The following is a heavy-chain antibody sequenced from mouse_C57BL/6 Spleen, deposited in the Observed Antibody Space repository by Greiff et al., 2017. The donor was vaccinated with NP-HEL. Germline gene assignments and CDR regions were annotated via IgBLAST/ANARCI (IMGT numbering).Heavy chain of an antibody. Sequence: EVQRVESGGGLVKPGGSLKLSCAASGFTFSDYGMHWVRQAPEKGLEWVAYISSGSSTIYYADTVKGRFTISRDNAKNTLFLQMTSLGSEDTAMYYCAKDYYGPFAYWGQGTLVTVSA. CDR3: AKDYYGPFAY. CDR2: ISSGSSTI. CDR1: GFTFSDYG. V-gene: IGHV5-17*01. J-gene: IGHJ3*01. D-gene: IGHD1-1*01.